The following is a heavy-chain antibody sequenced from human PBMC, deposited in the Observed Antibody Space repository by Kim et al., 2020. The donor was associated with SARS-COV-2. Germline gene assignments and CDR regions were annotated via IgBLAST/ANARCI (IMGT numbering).Heavy chain of an antibody. CDR1: GGTFSSYA. CDR2: IIPIFGTA. Sequence: SVKVSCKASGGTFSSYAISWVRQAPGQGLEWMGGIIPIFGTANYAQKFQGRVTITADESTSTAYMELISLRSEDTAVYYCARDGRYCSGGSCYFGSDLPFDYWGQGTLVTVSS. CDR3: ARDGRYCSGGSCYFGSDLPFDY. D-gene: IGHD2-15*01. V-gene: IGHV1-69*13. J-gene: IGHJ4*02.